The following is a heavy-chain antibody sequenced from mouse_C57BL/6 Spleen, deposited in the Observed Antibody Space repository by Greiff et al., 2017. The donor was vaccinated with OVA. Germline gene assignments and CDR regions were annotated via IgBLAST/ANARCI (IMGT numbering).Heavy chain of an antibody. CDR1: GYAFSSYW. D-gene: IGHD2-4*01. V-gene: IGHV1-80*01. CDR3: ARYDYDGGFAY. CDR2: IYPGDGDT. Sequence: VQLQESGAELVKPGASVKISCKASGYAFSSYWMNWVKQRPGKGLEWIGQIYPGDGDTNYNGKFKGKATLTADKSSSTAYMQLSSLTSEDSAVYFCARYDYDGGFAYWGQGTLVTVST. J-gene: IGHJ3*01.